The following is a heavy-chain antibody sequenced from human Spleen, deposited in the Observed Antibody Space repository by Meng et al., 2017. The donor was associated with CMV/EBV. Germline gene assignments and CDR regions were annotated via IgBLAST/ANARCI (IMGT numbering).Heavy chain of an antibody. J-gene: IGHJ4*02. CDR3: ARIERRRILKYCGSDCSTTDY. V-gene: IGHV4-4*02. CDR2: IYQSGST. Sequence: QVQLQESGPGLVKPSGTLSLTCAVSGGSISSSNLWTWVRRVPGKGLEWIGEIYQSGSTNYNPSLKSRVTISVDKFKNQFSLKLGSVTAADTAVYYCARIERRRILKYCGSDCSTTDYWGQGTLVTVSS. D-gene: IGHD2-21*02. CDR1: GGSISSSNL.